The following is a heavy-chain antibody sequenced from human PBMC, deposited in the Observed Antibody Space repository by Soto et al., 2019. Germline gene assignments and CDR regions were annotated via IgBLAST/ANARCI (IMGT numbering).Heavy chain of an antibody. CDR3: VRAGGATPWYFDL. D-gene: IGHD1-26*01. J-gene: IGHJ2*01. V-gene: IGHV1-3*04. Sequence: QVQVVQSGAEVKKPGASVKVSCKSSGYTFTSYAMHWVRQAPRQRLEWMGWINTANGYTKSSQRFQGRVTFARDTSASTAYMELSSLRSEDTAIYYCVRAGGATPWYFDLGGRCTLVTVSS. CDR2: INTANGYT. CDR1: GYTFTSYA.